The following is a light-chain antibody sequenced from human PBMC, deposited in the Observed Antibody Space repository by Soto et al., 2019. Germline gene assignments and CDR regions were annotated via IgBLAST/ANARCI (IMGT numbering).Light chain of an antibody. CDR1: QSFIHSNGNTY. V-gene: IGKV2-30*02. Sequence: DVVMTQSPLSLPVTLGQPASISCRSTQSFIHSNGNTYLTWFQQRPGQSPRRLIYQVFNRDSGVPDRFSGSGSGTDFTRKISRVEAEDVGVYYCMQGSLWPFTFGQGTRLEIK. CDR3: MQGSLWPFT. CDR2: QVF. J-gene: IGKJ2*01.